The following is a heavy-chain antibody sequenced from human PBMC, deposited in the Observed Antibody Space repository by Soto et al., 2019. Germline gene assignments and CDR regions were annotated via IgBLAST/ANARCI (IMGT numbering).Heavy chain of an antibody. CDR3: ARDGIRWFDT. CDR2: IWSDGSKE. D-gene: IGHD5-18*01. CDR1: GFTFSSFS. Sequence: GGSLRLSCAASGFTFSSFSMYWVRQAPGKGQEWVAMIWSDGSKEYYADSVKGRFNITRDNSKNIVFLQMDSLRAEDTDVYDCARDGIRWFDTWGQGTLVTVSS. J-gene: IGHJ5*02. V-gene: IGHV3-33*08.